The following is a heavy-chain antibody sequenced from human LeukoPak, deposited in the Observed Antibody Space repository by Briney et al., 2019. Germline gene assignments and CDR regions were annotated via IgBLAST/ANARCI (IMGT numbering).Heavy chain of an antibody. CDR1: GGSISSYY. Sequence: SETLSLTCTVSGGSISSYYWSWIRQPPGKGLEWIGYIYYSGSTNYNPSLKSRVTISVDTSKNQFSLKLSSVTAADTAVYYCARDPNSGSNNWFDPWGQGTLVTVSS. CDR2: IYYSGST. J-gene: IGHJ5*02. D-gene: IGHD1-26*01. CDR3: ARDPNSGSNNWFDP. V-gene: IGHV4-59*01.